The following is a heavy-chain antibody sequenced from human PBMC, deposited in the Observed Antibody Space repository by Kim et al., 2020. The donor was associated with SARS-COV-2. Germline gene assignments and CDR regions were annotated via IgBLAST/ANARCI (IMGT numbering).Heavy chain of an antibody. CDR3: ASGGGYCSSTSCYAPGMDV. J-gene: IGHJ6*02. D-gene: IGHD2-2*01. Sequence: RFTIARDNAKNTLYLQMNSLRAEDTAVYYCASGGGYCSSTSCYAPGMDVWGQGTTVTVSS. V-gene: IGHV3-74*01.